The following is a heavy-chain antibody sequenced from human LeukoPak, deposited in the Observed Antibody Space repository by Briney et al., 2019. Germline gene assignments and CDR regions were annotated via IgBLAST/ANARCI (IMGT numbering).Heavy chain of an antibody. D-gene: IGHD3-22*01. CDR2: ISYDGSNK. J-gene: IGHJ3*02. V-gene: IGHV3-30*04. CDR1: GFTFSSYA. CDR3: ARGFYYDSSGAVDAFDI. Sequence: GGSLRLSCAASGFTFSSYAMHWVRQAPGKGLEGVAVISYDGSNKYYADSVKGRFTISRDNSKNTLYLQMNSLRAEDTAVYYCARGFYYDSSGAVDAFDIWGQGTMVTVSS.